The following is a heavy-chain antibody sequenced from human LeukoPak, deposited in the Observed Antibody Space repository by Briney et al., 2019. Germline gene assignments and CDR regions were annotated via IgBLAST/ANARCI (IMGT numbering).Heavy chain of an antibody. J-gene: IGHJ4*02. V-gene: IGHV3-23*01. D-gene: IGHD2-15*01. CDR1: GFTFSSSA. Sequence: GGSLRLSCAAFGFTFSSSAMSWVRQAPGKGLEWVSAISNNGGYTYYADSVQGRFTISRDNSKSTLCLQMNSLKAEDTAVYYCAKQLGYCSDGSCYFPYWGQGTLVTVSS. CDR2: ISNNGGYT. CDR3: AKQLGYCSDGSCYFPY.